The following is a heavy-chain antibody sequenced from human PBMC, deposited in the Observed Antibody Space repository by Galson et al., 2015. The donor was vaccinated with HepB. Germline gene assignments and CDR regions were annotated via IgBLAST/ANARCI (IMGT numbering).Heavy chain of an antibody. CDR2: IWYDGSNK. V-gene: IGHV3-33*01. Sequence: SLRLSCAASGFTFSSYGMHWVRQAPGKGLEWVAVIWYDGSNKYYADSVKGRFTISRDNSKNTLYLQMNSLRAEDTAVYYCAREGHYYDSSGQNFDAFGIWGQGTMVTVSS. J-gene: IGHJ3*02. CDR1: GFTFSSYG. D-gene: IGHD3-22*01. CDR3: AREGHYYDSSGQNFDAFGI.